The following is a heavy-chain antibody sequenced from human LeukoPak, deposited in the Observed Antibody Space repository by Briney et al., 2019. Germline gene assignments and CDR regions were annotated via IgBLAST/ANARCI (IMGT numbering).Heavy chain of an antibody. V-gene: IGHV3-23*01. Sequence: TGGSLRLSCAASGFTFSSYAMSWVRQAPGKGLEWVSAISGSGGSTYYADSVKGRFTISGDNSKNTLYLQMNSLRAEDTAVYYCAKGAGCCSSTSCYESYYYGMDVWGKGTTVTVSS. CDR3: AKGAGCCSSTSCYESYYYGMDV. J-gene: IGHJ6*04. CDR1: GFTFSSYA. D-gene: IGHD2-2*01. CDR2: ISGSGGST.